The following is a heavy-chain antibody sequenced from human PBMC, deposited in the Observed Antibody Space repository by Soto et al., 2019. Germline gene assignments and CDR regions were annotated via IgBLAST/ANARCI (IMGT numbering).Heavy chain of an antibody. CDR2: VYYSGST. Sequence: SDTLSLSCPLLSPFISSYYWSWIRQPPGKGLEWIGYVYYSGSTNYNPSLKSRVTISVDTSKNQFSLKLSSVTAADTATYYCARDTTPSLWGQG. D-gene: IGHD1-1*01. CDR3: ARDTTPSL. V-gene: IGHV4-59*01. CDR1: SPFISSYY. J-gene: IGHJ4*02.